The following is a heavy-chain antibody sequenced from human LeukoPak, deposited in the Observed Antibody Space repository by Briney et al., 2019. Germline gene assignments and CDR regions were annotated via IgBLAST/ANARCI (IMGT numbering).Heavy chain of an antibody. CDR3: ASSYFPAGVYYFDY. CDR2: INHSGST. CDR1: GGSFSGYY. D-gene: IGHD7-27*01. V-gene: IGHV4-34*01. Sequence: SETLSLTCAVYGGSFSGYYWSWIRQPPRKGLEWIGEINHSGSTNYNPSLKSRVTISVDTSKNQFSLKLSSVTAADTAVYYCASSYFPAGVYYFDYWGQGTLVTVSS. J-gene: IGHJ4*02.